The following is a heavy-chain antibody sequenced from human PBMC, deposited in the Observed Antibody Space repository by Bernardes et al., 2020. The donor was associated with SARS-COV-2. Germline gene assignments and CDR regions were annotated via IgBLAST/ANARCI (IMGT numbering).Heavy chain of an antibody. V-gene: IGHV1-69*06. D-gene: IGHD2-15*01. CDR2: IIPIFGTA. CDR3: ARAPKWYEAAVDY. Sequence: SVKVSCKASGGTFSSYAISWVRQAPGQGLEWMGGIIPIFGTANYAQKFQGRVTITADKSTSTAYMELSSLRSEDTAVYYCARAPKWYEAAVDYWGQGTLVTVSS. J-gene: IGHJ4*02. CDR1: GGTFSSYA.